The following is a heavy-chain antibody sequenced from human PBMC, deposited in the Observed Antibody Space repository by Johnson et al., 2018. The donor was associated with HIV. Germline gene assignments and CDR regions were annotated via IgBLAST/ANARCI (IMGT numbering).Heavy chain of an antibody. CDR2: ISYAGSNK. J-gene: IGHJ3*02. Sequence: QVQLVESGGGVVQPGRSLRLSCAASGFTFSSYGMHWVRQAPGKGLNWVAVISYAGSNKYYADSVKGRFTISRDNSKNTLYLQMNSLRPEDTAVYFCAKDRAEYSTWIDALDIWGQGTMVTVSS. V-gene: IGHV3-30*18. D-gene: IGHD6-6*01. CDR3: AKDRAEYSTWIDALDI. CDR1: GFTFSSYG.